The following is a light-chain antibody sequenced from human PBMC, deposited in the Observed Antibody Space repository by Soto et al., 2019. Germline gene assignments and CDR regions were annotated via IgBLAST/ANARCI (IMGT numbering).Light chain of an antibody. J-gene: IGKJ4*01. Sequence: EIVLTQSPGTLSLSPGERATLSCRARQSVSSSYLSWYHQIPGQAPRLLIYGASTRATGIPDRFSGSGSGTDFTLTISRLEPEDFAVYYCQQYGSSPTTFGGGTKVEIK. V-gene: IGKV3-20*01. CDR1: QSVSSSY. CDR2: GAS. CDR3: QQYGSSPTT.